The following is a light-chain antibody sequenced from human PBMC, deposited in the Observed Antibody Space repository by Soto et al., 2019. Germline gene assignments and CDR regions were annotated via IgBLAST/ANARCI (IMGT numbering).Light chain of an antibody. CDR2: DVS. Sequence: QSALTQPRSVSGSPGQSVTISCTGTSSDVGGYNYVSWYKQHPGKAPKLMIDDVSKRPSGVPDRFSGSKSGNTASLTISGLQAEDEGDYYCCSYAGSYSVVFGGGTKVTVL. CDR1: SSDVGGYNY. CDR3: CSYAGSYSVV. V-gene: IGLV2-11*01. J-gene: IGLJ2*01.